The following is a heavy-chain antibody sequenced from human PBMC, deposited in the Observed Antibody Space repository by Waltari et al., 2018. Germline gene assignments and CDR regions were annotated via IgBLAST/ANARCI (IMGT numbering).Heavy chain of an antibody. J-gene: IGHJ4*02. D-gene: IGHD2-2*01. Sequence: QESGPGLLKPSETLSFTCAVSSGSVTATSYFRGWIRQAPGKGLEWLGNIYYDGNTNYNPSLKSRVSISVDTSQKQFSLKLTSVTATDTAVYYCARQGLYCRSSNCVGLDFSHWGQGTLVAVS. CDR2: IYYDGNT. V-gene: IGHV4-39*01. CDR1: SGSVTATSYF. CDR3: ARQGLYCRSSNCVGLDFSH.